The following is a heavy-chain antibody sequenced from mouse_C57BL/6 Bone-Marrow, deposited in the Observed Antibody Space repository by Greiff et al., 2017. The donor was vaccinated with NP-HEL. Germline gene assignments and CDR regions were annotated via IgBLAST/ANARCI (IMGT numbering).Heavy chain of an antibody. CDR3: AAGGYDEWYFDV. CDR2: ISYDGSN. D-gene: IGHD2-2*01. Sequence: VQLKESGPGLVKPSQSLSLTCSVTGYSITSGYYWNWIRQFPGNKLEWMGYISYDGSNNYNPSLKNRISITRDTSKNQFFLKLNSVTTEDTATYYCAAGGYDEWYFDVWGTGTTVTVSS. J-gene: IGHJ1*03. CDR1: GYSITSGYY. V-gene: IGHV3-6*01.